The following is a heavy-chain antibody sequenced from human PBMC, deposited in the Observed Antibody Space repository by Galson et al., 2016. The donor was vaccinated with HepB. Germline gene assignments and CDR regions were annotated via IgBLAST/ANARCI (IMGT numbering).Heavy chain of an antibody. CDR1: GFSLSTSGVA. V-gene: IGHV2-5*02. CDR3: THTRLPDPENNSVRDRYFDY. CDR2: IYWDDGK. Sequence: PALVKPTQTLTLTCTVSGFSLSTSGVAVGWIRQPPGKALEWLALIYWDDGKHYSPSLHIRLTITKDTPKNQVVLTMTNMDPLDTATHYCTHTRLPDPENNSVRDRYFDYWGQGTLVTVSS. J-gene: IGHJ4*02. D-gene: IGHD4-23*01.